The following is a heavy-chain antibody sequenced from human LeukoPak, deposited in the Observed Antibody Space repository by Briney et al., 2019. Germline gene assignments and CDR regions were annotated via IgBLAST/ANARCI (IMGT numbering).Heavy chain of an antibody. CDR3: AKAPRYDYGDYVFDY. CDR2: IRYDGSNK. D-gene: IGHD4-17*01. Sequence: GGSLRLSCAASGFTFSSYGMHWVRQAPGKGLEWVAFIRYDGSNKYYADSVKGRFTISRDNSKNTLYLQMNSLRAEDTAVYYCAKAPRYDYGDYVFDYWGQGTLVTVSS. CDR1: GFTFSSYG. J-gene: IGHJ4*02. V-gene: IGHV3-30*02.